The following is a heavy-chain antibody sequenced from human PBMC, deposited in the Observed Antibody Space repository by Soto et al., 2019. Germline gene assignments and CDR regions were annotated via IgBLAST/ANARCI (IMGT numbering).Heavy chain of an antibody. CDR3: ARGPNYYESSGYFAY. Sequence: GGSLRLSCAASGFTFHSYAMHWVRQAPGKGLEWVTLISYDGNDKYYTDSVRGRFTISRDNSQNTLSLQMNSLRTDDTAIYFCARGPNYYESSGYFAYWGPGTLVTVSS. D-gene: IGHD3-22*01. J-gene: IGHJ4*02. V-gene: IGHV3-30-3*01. CDR1: GFTFHSYA. CDR2: ISYDGNDK.